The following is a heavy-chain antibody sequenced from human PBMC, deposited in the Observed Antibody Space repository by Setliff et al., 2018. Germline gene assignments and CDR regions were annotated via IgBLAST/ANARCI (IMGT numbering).Heavy chain of an antibody. CDR2: VSYFGAS. Sequence: SETLSLTCTVSDVSISDTTYYWAWVRLPPGKGLEWIGTVSYFGASYSNPSLKSRLNISLDTSRNQFSLELSSVTAADTAVYYCARDPGVHSGTWCLDSWGQGTQVTVSS. V-gene: IGHV4-39*07. CDR1: DVSISDTTYY. CDR3: ARDPGVHSGTWCLDS. D-gene: IGHD2-8*01. J-gene: IGHJ4*02.